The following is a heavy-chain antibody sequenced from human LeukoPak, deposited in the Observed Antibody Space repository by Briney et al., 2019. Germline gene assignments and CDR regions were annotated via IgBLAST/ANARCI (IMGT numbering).Heavy chain of an antibody. CDR1: GFTFSDYY. J-gene: IGHJ3*02. V-gene: IGHV3-11*01. D-gene: IGHD3-3*01. CDR3: ARDNTRDDFWSGYYPNAFDI. CDR2: ISSSGSTI. Sequence: PGGFLRLSCAASGFTFSDYYMSWIRQAPGKGLEWVSYISSSGSTIYYADSVKGRFTISRDNAKNSLYLQMNSLRAEDTAVYYCARDNTRDDFWSGYYPNAFDIWGQGTMVTVSS.